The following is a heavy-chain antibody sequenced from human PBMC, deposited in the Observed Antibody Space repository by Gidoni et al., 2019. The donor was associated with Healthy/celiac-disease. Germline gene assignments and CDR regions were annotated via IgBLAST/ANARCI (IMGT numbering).Heavy chain of an antibody. V-gene: IGHV3-21*01. D-gene: IGHD1-26*01. CDR1: GFTFSSYS. CDR3: ARERGSYQDPDAFDI. Sequence: EVQLVASGGGLGKPGGSLRLSCAASGFTFSSYSMNWVRQAPGKGLAWVSSISSSSSYIYYADSVKGRFTISRDNANNSLYLQMNSLRAEDTAVYYCARERGSYQDPDAFDIWGQGTMVTVSS. J-gene: IGHJ3*02. CDR2: ISSSSSYI.